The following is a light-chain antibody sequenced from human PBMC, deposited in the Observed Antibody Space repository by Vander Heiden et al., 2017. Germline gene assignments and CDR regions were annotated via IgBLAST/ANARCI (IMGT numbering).Light chain of an antibody. Sequence: DIVMTQSPDSLAVSLGERATINCKSSQSVLYSSNNKNYLARYQQKPGQPPKLLIYWASTRESGVPDRFSGGGSGTDFTLTISSLQAADVAVYYCQQYFSTPYTFGQGTKLEIK. CDR1: QSVLYSSNNKNY. V-gene: IGKV4-1*01. CDR2: WAS. J-gene: IGKJ2*01. CDR3: QQYFSTPYT.